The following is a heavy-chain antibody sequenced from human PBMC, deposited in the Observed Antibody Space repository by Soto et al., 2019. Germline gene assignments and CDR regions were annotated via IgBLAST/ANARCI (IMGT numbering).Heavy chain of an antibody. J-gene: IGHJ6*02. D-gene: IGHD3-16*01. V-gene: IGHV1-69*01. CDR1: GGPFRGYG. CDR3: ATPARDFYGPFYQHSGLDV. Sequence: QVQLVQSGPEVKKTGSSMKVSCKASGGPFRGYGLNWVRQAPGQGLEWIGGIIPNFGAPNYAQKFQGRVLITADEVTSTVYMELKGLRSDDTAVYYCATPARDFYGPFYQHSGLDVWGQGTRLTVSS. CDR2: IIPNFGAP.